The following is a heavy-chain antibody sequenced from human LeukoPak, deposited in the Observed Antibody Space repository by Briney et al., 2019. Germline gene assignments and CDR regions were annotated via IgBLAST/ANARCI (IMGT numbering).Heavy chain of an antibody. V-gene: IGHV1-46*01. Sequence: ASVKVSCKASGYTFTSYYMHWVRQAPGQGLEWMGIINPSGGSTSYAQKFQGRVTMTRDTSTSTVYMELSSLRSEDTAVYYCARSIAAAAREVNYYYYYYMDVWGKGTAVTVSS. CDR1: GYTFTSYY. CDR3: ARSIAAAAREVNYYYYYYMDV. CDR2: INPSGGST. D-gene: IGHD6-13*01. J-gene: IGHJ6*03.